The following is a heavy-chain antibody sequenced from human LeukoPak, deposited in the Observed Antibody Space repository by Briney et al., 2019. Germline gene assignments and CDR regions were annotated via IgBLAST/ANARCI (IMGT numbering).Heavy chain of an antibody. CDR3: AKLPIVVVVAAAWWFDP. J-gene: IGHJ5*02. Sequence: GGSLRLSCAASGFTFSSYAMSWVRQAPGKGLEWVSGISGSGGSTYYADSVKGRFTISRDNSKNTLYLQMNSLRAEDTAVYYCAKLPIVVVVAAAWWFDPWGQGTLVTVSS. CDR1: GFTFSSYA. D-gene: IGHD2-15*01. V-gene: IGHV3-23*01. CDR2: ISGSGGST.